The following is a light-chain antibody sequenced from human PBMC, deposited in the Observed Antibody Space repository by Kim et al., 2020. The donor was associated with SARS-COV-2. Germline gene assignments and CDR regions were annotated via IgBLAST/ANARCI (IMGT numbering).Light chain of an antibody. CDR3: QTWGTGVV. CDR1: RGHSSYA. V-gene: IGLV4-69*01. Sequence: GASLKHTCTLSRGHSSYAIAWHKQQPEKGPRYLMKLNSDGSPSKGDGIPDRFSGSSSGAERYLTISSLQSEDEADYYCQTWGTGVVFGGGTQLTVL. J-gene: IGLJ2*01. CDR2: LNSDGSP.